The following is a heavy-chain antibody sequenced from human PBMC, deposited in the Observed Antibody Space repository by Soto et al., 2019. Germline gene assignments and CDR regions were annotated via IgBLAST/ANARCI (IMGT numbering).Heavy chain of an antibody. V-gene: IGHV3-74*01. CDR3: ARDGGDYLPGYCGMDV. CDR1: GFTFSSYW. CDR2: INSDGSST. J-gene: IGHJ6*02. D-gene: IGHD4-17*01. Sequence: EVQLVESGGGLVQPGGSLRLSCAASGFTFSSYWMHWVRQAPGKGLVWVSRINSDGSSTSYADSVKGRFTISRDNAKNTTHRQRNSLSAEDTAVYYCARDGGDYLPGYCGMDVWGQGTAVTVSS.